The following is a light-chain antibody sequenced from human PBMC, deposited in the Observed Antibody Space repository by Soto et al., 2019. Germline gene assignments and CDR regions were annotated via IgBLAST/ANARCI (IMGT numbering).Light chain of an antibody. CDR3: QQYNIWRSIT. J-gene: IGKJ5*01. CDR1: QGIGDT. CDR2: DTS. V-gene: IGKV3-15*01. Sequence: EVVMRHSPATLSVSPGERAILSCRASQGIGDTLAWYQHKPGQTPRVIIYDTSTRAAGIPARFSGSGYGTYFTLTISSLQSEDFAVYYCQQYNIWRSITFGQGTRLEI.